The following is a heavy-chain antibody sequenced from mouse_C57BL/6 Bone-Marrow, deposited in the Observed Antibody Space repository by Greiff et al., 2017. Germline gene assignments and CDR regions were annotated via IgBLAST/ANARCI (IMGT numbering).Heavy chain of an antibody. V-gene: IGHV2-2*01. CDR1: GFSLTSYG. CDR2: IWSGGST. J-gene: IGHJ4*01. Sequence: VKLMESGPGLVQPSQSLSITCTVSGFSLTSYGVHWVRQSPGKGLEWLGVIWSGGSTDYKAAFISRLSISKDNSKTQVFFKMNSLQADDTAIYYCARKNFFYAMDYWGQGTSVTVSS. CDR3: ARKNFFYAMDY.